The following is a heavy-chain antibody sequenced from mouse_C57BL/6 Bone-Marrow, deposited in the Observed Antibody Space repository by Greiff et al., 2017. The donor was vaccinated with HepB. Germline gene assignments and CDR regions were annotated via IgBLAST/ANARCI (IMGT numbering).Heavy chain of an antibody. CDR3: TAYAYDGNY. Sequence: EVQLQQSGTVLARPGASVKMSCKTSGYTFTSYWMHWVKQRPGQGLEWIGAIYPGNSDTSYNQKFKGKAKLTAGTSASTAYMELSSLTNEDSAVYYCTAYAYDGNYWGQGTTLTVSS. J-gene: IGHJ2*01. D-gene: IGHD2-2*01. CDR2: IYPGNSDT. CDR1: GYTFTSYW. V-gene: IGHV1-5*01.